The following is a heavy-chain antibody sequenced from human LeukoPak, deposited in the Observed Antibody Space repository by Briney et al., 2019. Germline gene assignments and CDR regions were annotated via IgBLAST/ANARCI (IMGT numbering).Heavy chain of an antibody. D-gene: IGHD3-22*01. Sequence: PSETLSLTCAVYGGSFSGYYWSWIRQPPGKGLEWIGEINHSGSTNYNPSLKSRVTISVDTSKNQFSLKLSSVTAADTAVYYCARAPYYYDSSGSHAFDIWGQGTMVTVFS. CDR2: INHSGST. J-gene: IGHJ3*02. V-gene: IGHV4-34*01. CDR1: GGSFSGYY. CDR3: ARAPYYYDSSGSHAFDI.